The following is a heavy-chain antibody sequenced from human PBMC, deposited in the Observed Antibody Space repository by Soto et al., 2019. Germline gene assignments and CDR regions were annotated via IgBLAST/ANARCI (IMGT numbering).Heavy chain of an antibody. CDR3: AKDQGSSWYEIDY. CDR1: GFTFSNYA. Sequence: VQLLESGGGLVQPGGSLRLSCAASGFTFSNYAVTWVRQAPGKGLEWVSTISGSGGSTYYADSVKGRVTISRDNSKNTLYLQMNSLRAEDTAVYYCAKDQGSSWYEIDYWGQGTLVTVSS. J-gene: IGHJ4*02. D-gene: IGHD6-13*01. CDR2: ISGSGGST. V-gene: IGHV3-23*01.